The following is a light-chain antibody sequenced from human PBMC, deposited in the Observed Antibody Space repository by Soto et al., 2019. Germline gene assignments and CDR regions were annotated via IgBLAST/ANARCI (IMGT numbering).Light chain of an antibody. CDR2: DVA. CDR1: SRDVGGYNY. CDR3: SSFTTSSSPHVL. V-gene: IGLV2-14*01. J-gene: IGLJ2*01. Sequence: QPVLTQPASVSGSPGQSITISCTGTSRDVGGYNYVSWYQQHPGKAPKLIIYDVANRPPGVSNRFSGSRSGNTASLTISGLQAEDEADYYCSSFTTSSSPHVLFGGGTQLTVL.